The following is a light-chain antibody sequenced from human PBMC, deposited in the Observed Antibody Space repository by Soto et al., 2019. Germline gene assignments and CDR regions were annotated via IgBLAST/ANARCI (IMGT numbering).Light chain of an antibody. CDR1: QSVSSN. Sequence: EIVMTQSPATLSVSPGERATLSCRASQSVSSNLAWYQQKPGQAPRRLIYGASTRATGIPARFSGSGSGTEFTLTISSLQSEDFAGYYCQQYNNWPPLTVGGGTKVEIK. V-gene: IGKV3-15*01. CDR3: QQYNNWPPLT. CDR2: GAS. J-gene: IGKJ4*01.